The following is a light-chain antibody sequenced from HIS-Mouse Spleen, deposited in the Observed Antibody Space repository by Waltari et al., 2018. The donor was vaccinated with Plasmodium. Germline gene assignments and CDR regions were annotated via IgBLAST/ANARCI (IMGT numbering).Light chain of an antibody. J-gene: IGKJ1*01. Sequence: EIVLTQSPGTLSLSPGERANLSCRASQSVSSSYLAWYQQKPGRAPRLLIYGASSRATGIPDRFSGSGSGTDFTLTISRLEPEDFAVYYCQQYGSSGTFGQGTKVEIK. CDR2: GAS. CDR3: QQYGSSGT. V-gene: IGKV3-20*01. CDR1: QSVSSSY.